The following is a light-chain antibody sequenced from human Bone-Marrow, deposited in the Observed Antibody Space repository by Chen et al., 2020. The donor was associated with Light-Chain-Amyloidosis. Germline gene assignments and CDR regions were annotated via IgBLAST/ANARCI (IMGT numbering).Light chain of an antibody. CDR3: QVWDRSSDRPV. CDR2: DDS. V-gene: IGLV3-21*02. CDR1: NIGSTS. Sequence: SYVLTQPSSVSVAPGQTATIACGGNNIGSTSVHWYQQTPDQAPLLVVYDDSDRPSGIPERLSGCNSGNAATLTISRVEAGDEADYYCQVWDRSSDRPVFGGGTKLTVL. J-gene: IGLJ3*02.